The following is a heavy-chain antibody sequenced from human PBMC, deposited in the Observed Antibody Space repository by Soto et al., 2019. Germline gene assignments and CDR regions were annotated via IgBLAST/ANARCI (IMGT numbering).Heavy chain of an antibody. CDR1: GFTFSSYG. D-gene: IGHD3-9*01. CDR3: AKDPRLDILTGPFDY. Sequence: QVQLVESGGGVVQPGRSLRLSCAASGFTFSSYGMHWVRQAPGKGLEWVAVISYDGSNKYYAYSVKGRFTISRDNSKNTLYLQMNSLRAEDTAVYYCAKDPRLDILTGPFDYWGQGTLVTVSS. CDR2: ISYDGSNK. J-gene: IGHJ4*02. V-gene: IGHV3-30*18.